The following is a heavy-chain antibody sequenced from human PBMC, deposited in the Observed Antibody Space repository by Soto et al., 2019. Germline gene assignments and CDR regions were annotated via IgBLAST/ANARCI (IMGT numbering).Heavy chain of an antibody. CDR2: IYYSGST. CDR1: GGSISSYY. J-gene: IGHJ4*02. CDR3: ARHGFYDYIWGSYLGSLYFDY. Sequence: PSETLSLTCTVSGGSISSYYWSWIRQPPGKGLEWIGYIYYSGSTNYNPSLKSRVTISVDTSKNQFSLKLSSVTAADTAVYYCARHGFYDYIWGSYLGSLYFDYWGQGTLVTVSS. D-gene: IGHD3-16*02. V-gene: IGHV4-59*08.